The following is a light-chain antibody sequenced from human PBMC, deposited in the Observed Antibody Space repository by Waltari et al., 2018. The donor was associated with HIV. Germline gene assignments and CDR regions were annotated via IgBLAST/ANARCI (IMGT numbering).Light chain of an antibody. Sequence: QSALTQPASVSGSPGQSITVSCTGTSSDVGAYNYVSWYQQTPGTAPKPVIYEVSNQPSGISYRFSGSKSGNTASLTISGLQTEDEGDYYCSSFTTSNSLLFGGGTKVTVL. V-gene: IGLV2-14*01. CDR3: SSFTTSNSLL. CDR2: EVS. J-gene: IGLJ2*01. CDR1: SSDVGAYNY.